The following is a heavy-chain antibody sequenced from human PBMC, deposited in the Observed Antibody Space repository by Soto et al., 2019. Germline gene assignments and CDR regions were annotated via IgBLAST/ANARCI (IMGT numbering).Heavy chain of an antibody. CDR2: ISWNSGTI. CDR3: AKDREGSSGWYGMDV. V-gene: IGHV3-9*01. CDR1: GFSFDDYA. J-gene: IGHJ6*02. D-gene: IGHD3-22*01. Sequence: EVQLVESGGNLVHPGKSLRLSCAASGFSFDDYAMQWVRQVPGTGLVWVSAISWNSGTIAYADSVKGRFTISRDNAKNSLYLQMNSLRSEDTALYYCAKDREGSSGWYGMDVWGQGTTVTVSS.